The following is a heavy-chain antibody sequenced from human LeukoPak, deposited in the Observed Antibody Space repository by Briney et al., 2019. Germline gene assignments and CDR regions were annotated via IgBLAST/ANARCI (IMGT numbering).Heavy chain of an antibody. V-gene: IGHV3-30*18. CDR3: AKDLMPRRRESWTPIPAAGPQPPEY. CDR1: GFTFSSYG. CDR2: ISYDGSNK. D-gene: IGHD6-13*01. Sequence: QPGRSLRLSCAASGFTFSSYGMHWVRQAPGKGLEWVAVISYDGSNKYYADSVKGRFTISRDNSKNTLYLQMNSLRADDTAVYYCAKDLMPRRRESWTPIPAAGPQPPEYWGQGTLVTVSS. J-gene: IGHJ4*02.